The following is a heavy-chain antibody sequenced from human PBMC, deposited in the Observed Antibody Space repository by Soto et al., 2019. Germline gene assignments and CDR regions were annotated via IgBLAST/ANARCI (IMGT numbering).Heavy chain of an antibody. Sequence: PSETLSLTCTVSGGSISSGAYYWSWIRQHPGKGLACIGFIHYSGSTYYTPSLKSRVTISVDTSNNQFSLKLSSVTAADTAVYYCPRVVTSSYFDYWGLGILVTVSS. CDR1: GGSISSGAYY. CDR3: PRVVTSSYFDY. D-gene: IGHD5-18*01. V-gene: IGHV4-31*03. CDR2: IHYSGST. J-gene: IGHJ4*02.